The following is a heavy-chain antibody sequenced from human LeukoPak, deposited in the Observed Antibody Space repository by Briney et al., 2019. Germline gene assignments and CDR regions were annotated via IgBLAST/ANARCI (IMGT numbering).Heavy chain of an antibody. D-gene: IGHD7-27*01. J-gene: IGHJ5*02. CDR1: GYTFTSYG. CDR3: AIPWVFKREGWFDP. Sequence: GASVKVSCKASGYTFTSYGISWVRQAPGQGLEWMGWISAYNGNTNYAQKLQGRVTMTTDTSTSTAYMELRSLRSDDTAIYYCAIPWVFKREGWFDPWGQGTLVTVSS. CDR2: ISAYNGNT. V-gene: IGHV1-18*01.